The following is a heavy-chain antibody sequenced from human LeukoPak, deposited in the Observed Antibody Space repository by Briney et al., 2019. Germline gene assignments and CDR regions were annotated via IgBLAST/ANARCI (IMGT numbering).Heavy chain of an antibody. CDR3: TTGNY. J-gene: IGHJ4*02. CDR1: GFTFSSYG. V-gene: IGHV3-15*01. Sequence: GGSLRLSCAASGFTFSSYGMHWVRQAPGKGLEWVGHLKSKAAGGTTDYAAPVKARFTISGDDSKNTLYLQMNSLKTEDTAVYYCTTGNYWGQGTLVTVSS. CDR2: LKSKAAGGTT.